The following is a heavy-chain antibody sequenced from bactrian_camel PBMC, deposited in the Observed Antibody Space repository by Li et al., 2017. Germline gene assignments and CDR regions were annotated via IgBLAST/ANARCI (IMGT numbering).Heavy chain of an antibody. D-gene: IGHD6*01. CDR2: IYTGDGST. CDR3: AKAFRYGGSWPDFGY. Sequence: HVQLVESGGGLVQPGGSLRLSCAASGFTFSNYWMHWVRQAPGKGPEWVSSIYTGDGSTNSADSVKGRFTISRDNTKNMLYLQMNSLKSEDTALYYCAKAFRYGGSWPDFGYWGQGTQVTVS. J-gene: IGHJ6*01. V-gene: IGHV3S1*01. CDR1: GFTFSNYW.